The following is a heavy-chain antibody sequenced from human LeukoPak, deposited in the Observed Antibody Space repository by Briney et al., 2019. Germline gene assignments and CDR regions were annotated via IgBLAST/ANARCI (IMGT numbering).Heavy chain of an antibody. CDR2: ISYDGSNK. CDR3: ARDGGGGVQAAYFDY. Sequence: GGSLRLSCAASGFTFNTYAMHWVRQAPGKGLEWVAIISYDGSNKYYADSVKGRFTISRDNSKNTLYLQLNSLRTEDTAVYYCARDGGGGVQAAYFDYWGQGTLVTVSS. D-gene: IGHD2-21*01. CDR1: GFTFNTYA. V-gene: IGHV3-30*04. J-gene: IGHJ4*02.